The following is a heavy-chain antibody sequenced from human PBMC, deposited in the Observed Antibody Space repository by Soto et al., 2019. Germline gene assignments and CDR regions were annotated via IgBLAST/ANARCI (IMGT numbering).Heavy chain of an antibody. D-gene: IGHD3-22*01. Sequence: PGESLKISCKGSGYSFTSYWISWVRQMPGKGLEWMGIIYPGDSDTRYSPSFQGQVTISADKSISTAYLQWSSLKASDTAMYYCARPSADYYYDSSGYYPAYFDYWGQGTLVTVSS. CDR1: GYSFTSYW. CDR3: ARPSADYYYDSSGYYPAYFDY. V-gene: IGHV5-51*01. CDR2: IYPGDSDT. J-gene: IGHJ4*02.